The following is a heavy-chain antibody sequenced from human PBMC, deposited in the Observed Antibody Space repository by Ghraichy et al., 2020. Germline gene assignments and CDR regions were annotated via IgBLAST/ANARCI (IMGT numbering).Heavy chain of an antibody. CDR1: GFTFSSYA. CDR2: ISGSGGST. V-gene: IGHV3-23*01. J-gene: IGHJ4*02. D-gene: IGHD5-12*01. Sequence: GGSLRLSCAASGFTFSSYAMSWVRQAPGKGLEWVSAISGSGGSTYYADSVKGRFTISRDNSKNTLYLQMNSLRAEDTAVYYCAKSAVRGYSGYDHPPYWGQGTLVTVSS. CDR3: AKSAVRGYSGYDHPPY.